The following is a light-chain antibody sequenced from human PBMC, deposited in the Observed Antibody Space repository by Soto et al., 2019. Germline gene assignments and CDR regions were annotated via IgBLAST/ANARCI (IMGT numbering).Light chain of an antibody. CDR1: SSDIGAYDY. CDR2: EVS. Sequence: QSALAQPASVSGSPGQSITISCTGTSSDIGAYDYVSWYQQHPGKAPKLMIYEVSNRPSGVSHRFSGSKSGNTASLTISGLQAEDEADYYCSAYADGILWVFGGGTKLTVL. V-gene: IGLV2-14*01. J-gene: IGLJ3*02. CDR3: SAYADGILWV.